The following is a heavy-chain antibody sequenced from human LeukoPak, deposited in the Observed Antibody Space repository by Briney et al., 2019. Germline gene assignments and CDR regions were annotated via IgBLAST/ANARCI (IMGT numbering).Heavy chain of an antibody. Sequence: SETLSLTCSASGDSISSYFWAWIRQPPGKGLEWIGYVCYNGTTNYNPSLRNRVAISIDTSKNQFSLKLNSATAADTAVYYCATSGGFNSPRHYWGQGTLVTVSS. D-gene: IGHD3-16*01. CDR1: GDSISSYF. J-gene: IGHJ4*02. CDR3: ATSGGFNSPRHY. CDR2: VCYNGTT. V-gene: IGHV4-59*01.